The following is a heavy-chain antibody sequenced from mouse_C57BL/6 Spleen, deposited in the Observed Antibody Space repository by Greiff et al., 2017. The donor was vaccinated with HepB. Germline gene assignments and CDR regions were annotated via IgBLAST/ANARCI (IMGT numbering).Heavy chain of an antibody. J-gene: IGHJ1*03. CDR1: GYTFTDYE. CDR3: TRPLYYYGSSYWYFDV. CDR2: IDPETGGT. D-gene: IGHD1-1*01. V-gene: IGHV1-15*01. Sequence: QVQLQQSGAELVRPGASVTLSCKASGYTFTDYEMHWVKQTPVHGLEWIGAIDPETGGTAYNQKFKGKAILTADKSSSTAYMKLRSLTSEDSAVYYCTRPLYYYGSSYWYFDVWGTGTTVTVSS.